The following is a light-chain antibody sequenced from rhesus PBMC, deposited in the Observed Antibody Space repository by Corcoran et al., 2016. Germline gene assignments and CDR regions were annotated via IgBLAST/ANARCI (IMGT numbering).Light chain of an antibody. CDR1: QSLLHSNGNTY. J-gene: IGKJ1*01. Sequence: DIVMTQTPLSLPVTPGEPASISCRSSQSLLHSNGNTYLHCYLQKPGQSLRLLIYKVTNRECGVPDRCSGSGSGKDFTLKISRVEPGDVGVYYCMQSTKDPRTFGQGTKVEIK. V-gene: IGKV2S3*01. CDR3: MQSTKDPRT. CDR2: KVT.